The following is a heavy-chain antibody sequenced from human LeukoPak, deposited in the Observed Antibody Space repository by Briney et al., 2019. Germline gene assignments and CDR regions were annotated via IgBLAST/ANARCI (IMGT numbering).Heavy chain of an antibody. CDR1: GFTFSGAW. V-gene: IGHV3-74*01. CDR3: ARVSGPGMNEYFHL. Sequence: PGGSLRLSCAASGFTFSGAWLHWVRQAPGQGLVWGSRINNDGTTTKYADSVKGRFTISRDNAKNTLYLQMNSLRAEDTAVYYCARVSGPGMNEYFHLWGQGTLVTVSS. CDR2: INNDGTTT. D-gene: IGHD3-10*01. J-gene: IGHJ1*01.